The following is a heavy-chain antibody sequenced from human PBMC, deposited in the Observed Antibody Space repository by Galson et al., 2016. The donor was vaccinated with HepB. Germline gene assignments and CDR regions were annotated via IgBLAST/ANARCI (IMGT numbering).Heavy chain of an antibody. CDR3: ARGGNSGRGSFDP. J-gene: IGHJ5*02. D-gene: IGHD4-23*01. Sequence: SLRLSCAASGFTFSSYSMNWVRQAPGKGLEWISYISSSSSTIYYADSVKGRFTISRDNAKNSLYLQMNSLRDEDTAVYYCARGGNSGRGSFDPWGQGTLVTVSP. CDR1: GFTFSSYS. V-gene: IGHV3-48*02. CDR2: ISSSSSTI.